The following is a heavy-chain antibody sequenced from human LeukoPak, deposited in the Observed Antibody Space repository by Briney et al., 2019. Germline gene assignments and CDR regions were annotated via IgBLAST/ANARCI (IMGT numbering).Heavy chain of an antibody. V-gene: IGHV3-21*04. Sequence: GGSLRLSCEASGFTFTTYSMTWVRQAPGKGLEWVSIISSGSSAIFSADALKGRFTISRDDAKNLLYLDMNSLRAEDTAVYYCAKDLGWELRSGAFDIWGQGTMVTVSS. CDR2: ISSGSSAI. CDR1: GFTFTTYS. CDR3: AKDLGWELRSGAFDI. J-gene: IGHJ3*02. D-gene: IGHD1-26*01.